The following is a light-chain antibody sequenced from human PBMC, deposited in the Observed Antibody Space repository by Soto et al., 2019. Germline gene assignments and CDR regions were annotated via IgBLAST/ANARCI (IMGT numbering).Light chain of an antibody. Sequence: EIVMTQSPATLSVSPGERATLSCRASQSVSSNLAWYQQKPGQAPRLLIYGASSRATGIPARFSGSGSGTEFSLITISLLYYDVVVYYCQLHNNWSPFTFGQGTKLEIK. CDR1: QSVSSN. CDR2: GAS. J-gene: IGKJ2*01. CDR3: QLHNNWSPFT. V-gene: IGKV3-15*01.